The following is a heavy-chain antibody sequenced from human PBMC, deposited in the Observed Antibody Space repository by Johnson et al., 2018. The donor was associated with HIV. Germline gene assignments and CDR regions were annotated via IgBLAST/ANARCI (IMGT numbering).Heavy chain of an antibody. V-gene: IGHV3-74*01. CDR2: TNSDGSTT. J-gene: IGHJ3*02. D-gene: IGHD1-7*01. CDR1: GLIFSRSW. Sequence: VQLVESGGGLVQPGGSLRLSCAASGLIFSRSWIHWVRQAPGKGLVWVSRTNSDGSTTNYADSVKGRFTISRDNAKNSLYLQMNSLRAEDTALYYCAKDKLELQGAFDIWGQGTMVTVSS. CDR3: AKDKLELQGAFDI.